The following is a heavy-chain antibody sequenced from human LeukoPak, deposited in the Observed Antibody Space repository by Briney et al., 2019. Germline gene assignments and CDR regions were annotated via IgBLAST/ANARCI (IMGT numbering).Heavy chain of an antibody. CDR3: ARDMDQLWPDY. D-gene: IGHD5-18*01. J-gene: IGHJ4*02. V-gene: IGHV3-30*04. Sequence: PGGSLRLSCAASGFTFSSYAMHWVRQAPGKGLEWVAVISYDGSNKYYADSVKGRFTISRDNSKNTLYLQMNSLRAEDTAVYYCARDMDQLWPDYWGQGTLVTVSS. CDR2: ISYDGSNK. CDR1: GFTFSSYA.